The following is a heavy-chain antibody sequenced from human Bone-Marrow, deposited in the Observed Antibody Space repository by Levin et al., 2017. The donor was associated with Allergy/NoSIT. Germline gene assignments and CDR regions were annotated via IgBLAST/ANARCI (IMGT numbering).Heavy chain of an antibody. CDR2: VSYDGRSK. Sequence: GGSLRLSCAASGFTFSSHAMHWVRQAPGKGLEWVAAVSYDGRSKYHADSVKGRITISRDNSTHTVDLQVNSLRAEDTGVDYCARDTYGDQGGPLDYWGQGILVSVSS. CDR3: ARDTYGDQGGPLDY. J-gene: IGHJ4*02. V-gene: IGHV3-30*04. CDR1: GFTFSSHA. D-gene: IGHD4/OR15-4a*01.